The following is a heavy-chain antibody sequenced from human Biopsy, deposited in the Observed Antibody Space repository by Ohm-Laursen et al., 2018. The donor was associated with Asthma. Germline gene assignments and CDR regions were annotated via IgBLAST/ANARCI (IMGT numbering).Heavy chain of an antibody. V-gene: IGHV3-30*18. Sequence: SLRLSCAASGFAFDSYAMYWVRQSPGKGPEWVALISHDGREKVYVDSVKGRFTISRDNFKNRLHLQMNSLRTEDTAGYYCAKKRGYSGHDNDYWGQGTLVIVSS. CDR2: ISHDGREK. CDR3: AKKRGYSGHDNDY. CDR1: GFAFDSYA. D-gene: IGHD5-12*01. J-gene: IGHJ4*02.